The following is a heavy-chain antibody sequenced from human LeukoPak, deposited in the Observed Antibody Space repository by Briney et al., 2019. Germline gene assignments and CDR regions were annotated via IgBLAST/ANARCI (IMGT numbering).Heavy chain of an antibody. CDR1: GYSISSGYY. CDR2: IYHSGST. J-gene: IGHJ4*02. D-gene: IGHD3-22*01. Sequence: SETLSLTCTVSGYSISSGYYWGWIRLPPGKELEWIGSIYHSGSTYYNPSLKSRVTISGDTSKNQFSLNLSSVTAADTAVYYCARQLDYYETSGYYRPHYFDYWGQGTLVTVSS. CDR3: ARQLDYYETSGYYRPHYFDY. V-gene: IGHV4-38-2*02.